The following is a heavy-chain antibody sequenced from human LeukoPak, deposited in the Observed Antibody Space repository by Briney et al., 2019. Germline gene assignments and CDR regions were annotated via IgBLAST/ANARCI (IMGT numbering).Heavy chain of an antibody. D-gene: IGHD3-16*01. CDR2: IYSYGTT. CDR3: ARDPWGEDWFDP. Sequence: GGSLRLSCAASGFTISSNYMSWVRQAPGKGLEWVSVIYSYGTTYYADSVKGRFTISTDTSKNTLYLQMNSLRAEDTALYYCARDPWGEDWFDPWGQGTLVTVSS. CDR1: GFTISSNY. J-gene: IGHJ5*02. V-gene: IGHV3-66*01.